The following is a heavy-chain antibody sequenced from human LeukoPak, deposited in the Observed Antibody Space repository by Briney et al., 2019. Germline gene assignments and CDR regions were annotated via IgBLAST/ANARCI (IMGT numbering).Heavy chain of an antibody. CDR1: GFTFSSYG. CDR2: FDPEDGET. J-gene: IGHJ6*02. V-gene: IGHV1-24*01. D-gene: IGHD3-10*01. CDR3: ATMAYGHPSNYYYYYGMDV. Sequence: PGGSLRLSCAASGFTFSSYGMHWVRQAPGKGLEWMGGFDPEDGETIYAQKFQGRVTMTEDTSTDTAYMEPSSLRSEDTAVYYCATMAYGHPSNYYYYYGMDVWGQGTTVTVSS.